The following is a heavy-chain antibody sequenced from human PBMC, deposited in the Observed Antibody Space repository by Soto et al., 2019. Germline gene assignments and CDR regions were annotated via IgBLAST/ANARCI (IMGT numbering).Heavy chain of an antibody. V-gene: IGHV1-3*01. J-gene: IGHJ5*02. CDR3: GRDQSGIGYYVDWFDP. CDR1: GYTFNSHA. D-gene: IGHD3-10*02. Sequence: XSVKVSCKASGYTFNSHAIHLVRHTPGQRPEWLGWINAGNGNTYYSEKFEGRVTFTRDTVATTVNMELTSLTSEATAVYYCGRDQSGIGYYVDWFDPWGQGTLVTVSS. CDR2: INAGNGNT.